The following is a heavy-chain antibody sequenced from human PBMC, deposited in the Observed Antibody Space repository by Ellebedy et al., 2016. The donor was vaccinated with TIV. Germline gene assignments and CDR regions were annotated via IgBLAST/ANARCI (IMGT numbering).Heavy chain of an antibody. Sequence: GGSLRLSCAASGFTFSTFWISWLRQAPGKGLEWVATTKKDGSEKYYVDSVKGRFTISRDNARNSLYLQMSSLRVEDTAVYYCARDGGSGSYWEGFDYWGQGALVTVSS. V-gene: IGHV3-7*01. CDR2: TKKDGSEK. J-gene: IGHJ4*02. CDR1: GFTFSTFW. D-gene: IGHD3-10*01. CDR3: ARDGGSGSYWEGFDY.